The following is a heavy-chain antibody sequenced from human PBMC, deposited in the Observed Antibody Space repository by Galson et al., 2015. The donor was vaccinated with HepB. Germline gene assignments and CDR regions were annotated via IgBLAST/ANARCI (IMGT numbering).Heavy chain of an antibody. CDR1: GFTFSSYS. J-gene: IGHJ6*02. CDR3: ARDPREWLVYYYYYGMDV. Sequence: SLRLSCAASGFTFSSYSMNWVRQAPGKGLEWVSSISSSSSYIYYADSVKGRSTISRDNAKNSLYLQMNSLRAEDTAVYYCARDPREWLVYYYYYGMDVWGQGTTVTVSS. V-gene: IGHV3-21*01. CDR2: ISSSSSYI. D-gene: IGHD6-19*01.